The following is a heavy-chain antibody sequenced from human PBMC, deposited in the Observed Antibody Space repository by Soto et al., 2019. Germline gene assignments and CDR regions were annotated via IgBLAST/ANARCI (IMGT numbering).Heavy chain of an antibody. Sequence: PSETLSLTCTVSGGSISSYYWSWIRQPPGKGLEWIGYIYYSGSTTYNPSLKSRVTISVDTSKNQFSLKLSSVTAADTAVYYCARDNIHYYDSSGFEYWGQGTLVTVS. D-gene: IGHD3-22*01. CDR1: GGSISSYY. V-gene: IGHV4-59*01. J-gene: IGHJ4*02. CDR2: IYYSGST. CDR3: ARDNIHYYDSSGFEY.